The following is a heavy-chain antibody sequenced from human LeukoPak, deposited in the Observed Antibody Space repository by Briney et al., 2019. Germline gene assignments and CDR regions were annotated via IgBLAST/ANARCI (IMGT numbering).Heavy chain of an antibody. J-gene: IGHJ4*02. D-gene: IGHD3-3*01. V-gene: IGHV4-59*01. CDR2: IYYSGST. CDR3: ASSDYDFWSGYYTGLRLDY. Sequence: SETLSLXCTVSGGSISSYYWSWIRQPPGKALEWIGYIYYSGSTNYNPSLKSRVTISIDTSKNQFSLKLSSVTAADTAVYYCASSDYDFWSGYYTGLRLDYWGQGTLVTVSS. CDR1: GGSISSYY.